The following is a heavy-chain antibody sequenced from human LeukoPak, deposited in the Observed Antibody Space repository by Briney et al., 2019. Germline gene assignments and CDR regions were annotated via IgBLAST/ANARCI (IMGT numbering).Heavy chain of an antibody. Sequence: SETLSLTCTVSGGSISSSSYYWGWIRQPPGKGLEWIGSIYYSGSTYYNPSLKSRVTISVDTSKNQFSLKLSSVTAADTAVYYCAREEGQWLVPRPFDYWGQGTLVTVSS. V-gene: IGHV4-39*07. D-gene: IGHD6-19*01. J-gene: IGHJ4*02. CDR1: GGSISSSSYY. CDR2: IYYSGST. CDR3: AREEGQWLVPRPFDY.